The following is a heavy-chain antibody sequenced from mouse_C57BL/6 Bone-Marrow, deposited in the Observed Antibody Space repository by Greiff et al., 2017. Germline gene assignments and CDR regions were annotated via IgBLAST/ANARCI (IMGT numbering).Heavy chain of an antibody. D-gene: IGHD2-3*01. CDR2: IDPSDSET. CDR1: CYTFTSYW. CDR3: ARYDGYYDWYFHV. J-gene: IGHJ1*03. V-gene: IGHV1-52*01. Sequence: VQLQQPGAELVRPGSSVKLSCKASCYTFTSYWMHWVKQRPIQGLEWIGNIDPSDSETHYNQKFKDKATLTVDKSSSTAYMQLSSLTSEDSAVYYCARYDGYYDWYFHVWGTGTTGTVS.